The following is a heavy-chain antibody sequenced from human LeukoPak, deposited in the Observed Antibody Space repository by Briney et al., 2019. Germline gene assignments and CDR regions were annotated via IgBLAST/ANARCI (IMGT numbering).Heavy chain of an antibody. J-gene: IGHJ5*02. Sequence: GGSLRLSCAASGFTFSSYWMHWVRQAPGKGLVWVSRINSDGSSTNYADSVKGRFTISRDNAKNTLYLQMNSLRAEDTAVYYCARSRIADKNWFDPWGQGTLVTVSS. V-gene: IGHV3-74*01. CDR1: GFTFSSYW. D-gene: IGHD6-13*01. CDR3: ARSRIADKNWFDP. CDR2: INSDGSST.